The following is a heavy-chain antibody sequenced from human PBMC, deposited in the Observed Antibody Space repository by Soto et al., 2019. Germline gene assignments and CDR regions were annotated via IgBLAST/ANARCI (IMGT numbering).Heavy chain of an antibody. V-gene: IGHV4-31*03. J-gene: IGHJ3*02. CDR1: GGSISSGGYY. CDR3: ARQTDDSYTFNAFDI. D-gene: IGHD3-16*01. Sequence: NLSETLSLTCTVSGGSISSGGYYWSWIRQHPGKGLEWIGYIYYSGTIYYNPSLKSRVAISVDTSKNQFSLKLTSVTAADTAVYYCARQTDDSYTFNAFDIWGQGTMVTVS. CDR2: IYYSGTI.